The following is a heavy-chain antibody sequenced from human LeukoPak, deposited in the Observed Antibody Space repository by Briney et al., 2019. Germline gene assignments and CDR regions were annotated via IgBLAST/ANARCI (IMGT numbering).Heavy chain of an antibody. CDR2: ISYDGSNK. Sequence: PGGSLRLSCAASGFTFSSYGMHWVRQAPGKGLEWVAVISYDGSNKYYADSVKGRFTISRDNSKNTLYLQMNSLRAEDTAVCYCAKDDGVGYCSGGSCYLLDYWGQGTLVTVSS. V-gene: IGHV3-30*18. CDR1: GFTFSSYG. D-gene: IGHD2-15*01. CDR3: AKDDGVGYCSGGSCYLLDY. J-gene: IGHJ4*02.